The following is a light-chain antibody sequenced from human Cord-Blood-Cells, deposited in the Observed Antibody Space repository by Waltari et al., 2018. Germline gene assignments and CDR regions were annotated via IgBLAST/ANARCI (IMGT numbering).Light chain of an antibody. CDR3: QQRSNWPIT. CDR1: QSVSSY. J-gene: IGKJ5*01. V-gene: IGKV3-11*01. CDR2: DAS. Sequence: EIVLTQSPATLSLSPGERATISCRASQSVSSYLAWYQQKPGQAPRLLIYDASNRATGIPARFSGSGSGTDFTLTISSLEPEDFAVYYRQQRSNWPITFGQGTRLEIK.